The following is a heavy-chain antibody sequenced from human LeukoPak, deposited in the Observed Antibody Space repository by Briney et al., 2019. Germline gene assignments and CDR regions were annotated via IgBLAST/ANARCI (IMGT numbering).Heavy chain of an antibody. D-gene: IGHD3-3*01. CDR2: INHSGST. J-gene: IGHJ5*02. CDR3: ARGGRGISVGRRIKPGNWFDP. CDR1: NGSSSGDH. Sequence: SETLSLTCAVYNGSSSGDHWSWNYWTWIRQPPGKGLEWIGEINHSGSTNYNPSLKSRVTISLDTPNNPFSLRLRSVYYPDTAVFYCARGGRGISVGRRIKPGNWFDPWGQGTLVTVSS. V-gene: IGHV4-34*01.